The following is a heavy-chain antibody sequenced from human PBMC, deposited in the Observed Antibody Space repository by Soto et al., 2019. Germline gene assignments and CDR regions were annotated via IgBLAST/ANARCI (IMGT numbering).Heavy chain of an antibody. V-gene: IGHV3-9*01. Sequence: PGGSLRLSCVASGFTFDDYAIHWVRQTPGKGLEWVSGLTWNGEVLGYADSVKGRFTISRDNAKNSLYPEMNSLRPEDTALYYCVKDSESSGYLTHLDYWGQGTLVTVSS. CDR1: GFTFDDYA. D-gene: IGHD3-22*01. CDR3: VKDSESSGYLTHLDY. J-gene: IGHJ4*02. CDR2: LTWNGEVL.